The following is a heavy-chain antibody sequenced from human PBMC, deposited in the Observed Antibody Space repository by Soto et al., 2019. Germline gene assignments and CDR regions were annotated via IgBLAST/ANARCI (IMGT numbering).Heavy chain of an antibody. CDR2: IHYSGST. D-gene: IGHD3-22*01. CDR3: AREAYYYDSSGYRTLDY. CDR1: GASVSTTTYY. J-gene: IGHJ4*02. V-gene: IGHV4-61*01. Sequence: SETLSLTCSVSGASVSTTTYYWSWIRQTPGKGLEWIGYIHYSGSTYYNPSLKSRVTISVDTSKNQFSLKLSSVTAADTAVYYCAREAYYYDSSGYRTLDYWGQGTLVTVSS.